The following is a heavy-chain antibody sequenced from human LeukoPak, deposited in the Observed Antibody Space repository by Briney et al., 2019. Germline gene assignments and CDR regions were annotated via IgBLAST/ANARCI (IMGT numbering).Heavy chain of an antibody. D-gene: IGHD2-21*01. CDR3: AKDRIVVVIAPPLDAFVI. J-gene: IGHJ3*02. CDR2: IRYDGSNK. CDR1: GFSFNNCA. Sequence: GGSLRLSCAASGFSFNNCAMHWVRQAPGKGLEWVAFIRYDGSNKYYADSVKGRFTISRDNSKNTLYLQMNSQRAEDTAVYYCAKDRIVVVIAPPLDAFVIWGQGTMVTVSS. V-gene: IGHV3-30*02.